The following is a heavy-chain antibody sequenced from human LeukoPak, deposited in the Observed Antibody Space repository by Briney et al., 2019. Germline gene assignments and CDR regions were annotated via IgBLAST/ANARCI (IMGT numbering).Heavy chain of an antibody. V-gene: IGHV4-39*07. J-gene: IGHJ4*02. D-gene: IGHD3-22*01. CDR3: ARGVLYYDSSGLDY. CDR1: GGSISSSSYY. Sequence: SETLSLTCTVSGGSISSSSYYWGWIRQPPGKGLEWIGSIYYSGSTYYNPSLKSRVTISVDTSKNQFSLKLSSVTAADTAVYYCARGVLYYDSSGLDYRGQGTLVTVSS. CDR2: IYYSGST.